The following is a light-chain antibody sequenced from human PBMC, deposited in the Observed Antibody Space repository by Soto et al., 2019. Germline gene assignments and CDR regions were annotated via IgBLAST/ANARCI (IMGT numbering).Light chain of an antibody. J-gene: IGLJ2*01. CDR2: GNS. CDR1: SSNTGAGYD. CDR3: QSYDSSLSVV. Sequence: QSVLTQPPSVSGAPGQRVTISRTGSSSNTGAGYDVHWYQQLPGTAPKLLIYGNSNRPSGVPDRFSGSKSGTSASLAITGLQAEDEADYYCQSYDSSLSVVFGGGTKVTVL. V-gene: IGLV1-40*01.